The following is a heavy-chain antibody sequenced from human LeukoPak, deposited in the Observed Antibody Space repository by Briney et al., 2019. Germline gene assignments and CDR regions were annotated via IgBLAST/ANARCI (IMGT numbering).Heavy chain of an antibody. Sequence: GGSLRLSCAASGFTFSSYWMSWVRQAPGKGLEWVANIKQDGSEKYYVDSVKGRFTISRDNAKNSLYLQMNSLRAEDTAVYYCARDDSSSWYRPHYMDVWGKGTTVTISS. CDR3: ARDDSSSWYRPHYMDV. J-gene: IGHJ6*03. CDR2: IKQDGSEK. V-gene: IGHV3-7*01. D-gene: IGHD6-13*01. CDR1: GFTFSSYW.